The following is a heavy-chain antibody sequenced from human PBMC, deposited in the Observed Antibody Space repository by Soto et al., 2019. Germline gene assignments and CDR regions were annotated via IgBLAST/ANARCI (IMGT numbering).Heavy chain of an antibody. CDR2: IYYSGST. J-gene: IGHJ6*02. V-gene: IGHV4-59*01. CDR1: GGSISSYY. CDR3: ARLGLRYCGWLPAATYYYDGMDV. Sequence: SETLSLTCTVSGGSISSYYWSWIRQPPGKGLEWIGYIYYSGSTNYNPSLKSRVTISVDTSKNQFSLKLSSVTAADTAVYYCARLGLRYCGWLPAATYYYDGMDVWGQGTTVTVSS. D-gene: IGHD3-9*01.